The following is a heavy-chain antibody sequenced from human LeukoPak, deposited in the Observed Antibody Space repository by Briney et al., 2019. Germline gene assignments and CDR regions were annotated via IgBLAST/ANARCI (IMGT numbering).Heavy chain of an antibody. CDR3: TRSNPGNKPHYYYYYMDV. V-gene: IGHV3-49*04. CDR1: GFTFGDYV. CDR2: IRNKAYGGTP. Sequence: GGSLRLSCTASGFTFGDYVMNWVRQAPGKGLEWIGFIRNKAYGGTPEYAASVKGRFTISRDDSKSIAYLQMNSLKTEDTAVYYCTRSNPGNKPHYYYYYMDVWGKGTTVTVS. D-gene: IGHD1/OR15-1a*01. J-gene: IGHJ6*03.